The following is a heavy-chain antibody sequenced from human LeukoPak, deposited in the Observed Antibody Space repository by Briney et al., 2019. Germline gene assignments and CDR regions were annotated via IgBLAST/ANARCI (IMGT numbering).Heavy chain of an antibody. J-gene: IGHJ2*01. CDR3: ARALSSWGYFDL. D-gene: IGHD6-13*01. CDR2: IYYSGST. Sequence: PSETLSLTCTVSGGSVSSGSNYWSWIRQPPGKGLEWIGNIYYSGSTNYNPSLKSRVTISVDTSKNQFSLKLSSVTAADTAVYYCARALSSWGYFDLWGRGTLVTVSS. V-gene: IGHV4-61*01. CDR1: GGSVSSGSNY.